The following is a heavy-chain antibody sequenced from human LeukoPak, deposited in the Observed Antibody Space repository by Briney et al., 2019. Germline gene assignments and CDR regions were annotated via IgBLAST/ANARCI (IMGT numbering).Heavy chain of an antibody. CDR1: GLTFSSYA. Sequence: RGSLRLSCAASGLTFSSYAMSRVGQAPGKWLHWVSAISGGSTYYADSVKGRFTISRDNSKNTLYLQMNSLRAEDTAVYYCAKLVSSSSWYSDYWGQGTLVTVSS. V-gene: IGHV3-23*01. CDR3: AKLVSSSSWYSDY. CDR2: ISGGST. D-gene: IGHD6-13*01. J-gene: IGHJ4*02.